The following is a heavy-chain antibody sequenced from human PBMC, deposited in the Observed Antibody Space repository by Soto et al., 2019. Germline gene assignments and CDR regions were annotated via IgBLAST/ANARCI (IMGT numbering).Heavy chain of an antibody. CDR3: ARDARAVAGMGYYYGMDV. V-gene: IGHV1-69*13. CDR1: GGTFSSYA. D-gene: IGHD6-19*01. CDR2: IIPIFGTA. Sequence: GASVKVSCKASGGTFSSYAISWVRQAPGQGLEWMGGIIPIFGTANYAQKFQGRVTITADESTSTAYMELSSLRSEDTAVYYCARDARAVAGMGYYYGMDVWGQGTTVTVSS. J-gene: IGHJ6*02.